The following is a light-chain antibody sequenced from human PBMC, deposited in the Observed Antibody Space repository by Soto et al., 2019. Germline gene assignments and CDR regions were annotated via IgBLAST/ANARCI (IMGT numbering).Light chain of an antibody. CDR2: AAS. Sequence: MTQSPVTLSVSPGERATLSCRASQHVNSNLAWYQQKPGKAPKLLIYAASSLQSGVPSRFSGSGSGTDFTLTISSLQPEDFATYYCQQSYSTPLGFGQGTRLEIK. V-gene: IGKV1-39*01. CDR3: QQSYSTPLG. CDR1: QHVNSN. J-gene: IGKJ5*01.